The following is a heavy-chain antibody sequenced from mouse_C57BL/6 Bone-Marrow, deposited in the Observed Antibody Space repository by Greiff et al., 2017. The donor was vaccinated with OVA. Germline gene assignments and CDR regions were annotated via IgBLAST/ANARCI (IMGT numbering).Heavy chain of an antibody. D-gene: IGHD1-1*01. CDR3: TRGFYYGSSYRYFDY. J-gene: IGHJ2*01. CDR2: ISSGGDYI. CDR1: GFTFSSYA. V-gene: IGHV5-9-1*02. Sequence: EVMLVESGAGLVKPGGSLKLSCAASGFTFSSYAMSWVRQTPEKRLEWVAYISSGGDYIYYADTVKGRFTISRDNARNTLYLQMSSLKSEDTAMYYCTRGFYYGSSYRYFDYWGQGTTLTVSS.